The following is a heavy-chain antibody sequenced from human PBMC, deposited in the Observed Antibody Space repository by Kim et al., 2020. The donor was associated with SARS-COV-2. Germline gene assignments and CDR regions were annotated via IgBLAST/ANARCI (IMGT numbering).Heavy chain of an antibody. D-gene: IGHD2-2*01. Sequence: GESLKISCKGSGYSFTSYWIGWVRQMPGKGLEWMGIIYPGDSDTRYSPSFQGQVTISADKSISTAYLQWSSLKASDTAMYYCARRGRYCSSTSCYLFDYWGQGTLVTVSS. CDR3: ARRGRYCSSTSCYLFDY. CDR1: GYSFTSYW. V-gene: IGHV5-51*01. J-gene: IGHJ4*02. CDR2: IYPGDSDT.